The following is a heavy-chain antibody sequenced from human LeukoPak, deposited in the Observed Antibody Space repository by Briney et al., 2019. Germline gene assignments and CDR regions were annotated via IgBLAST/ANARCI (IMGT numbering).Heavy chain of an antibody. D-gene: IGHD6-13*01. V-gene: IGHV1-2*02. CDR1: GYTFTSYY. Sequence: ASVKVSCKASGYTFTSYYMHWVRQAPGQGLEWMGWINPNSGGTNYAQKFQGRVTMTRDTSISTAYMELSRLRSDDTAVYYCASLGIAAAGSFDYWGQGTLVTVSS. CDR2: INPNSGGT. J-gene: IGHJ4*02. CDR3: ASLGIAAAGSFDY.